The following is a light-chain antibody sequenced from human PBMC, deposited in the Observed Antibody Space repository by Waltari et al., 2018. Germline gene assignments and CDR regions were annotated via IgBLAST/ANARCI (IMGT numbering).Light chain of an antibody. CDR2: EVS. CDR1: DSDVGASDF. J-gene: IGLJ1*01. Sequence: QSALTQPASVSVSPGQSIPISCSGPDSDVGASDFVSWYQQHPGKAPHLIIYEVSHRPSGISNRFSASKSGNTASLTISGLQAEDEADYYCSSYTTSSAPGVFGTGTRVTVL. CDR3: SSYTTSSAPGV. V-gene: IGLV2-14*01.